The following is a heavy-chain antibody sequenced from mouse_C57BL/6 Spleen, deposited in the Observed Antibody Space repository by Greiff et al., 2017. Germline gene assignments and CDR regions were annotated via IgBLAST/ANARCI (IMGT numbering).Heavy chain of an antibody. Sequence: VQLQQSGPGLVQPSQSLSITCTVSGFSLTSYGVHWVRQPPGKGLEWLGVIWSGGSTDYNAAFIYRLSISKDNSKSQVFFKMNSLQEDDNAIYYCAKNYGGGYYGYFDYWGQGTTLTVSS. CDR2: IWSGGST. V-gene: IGHV2-4*01. CDR1: GFSLTSYG. CDR3: AKNYGGGYYGYFDY. D-gene: IGHD1-1*01. J-gene: IGHJ2*01.